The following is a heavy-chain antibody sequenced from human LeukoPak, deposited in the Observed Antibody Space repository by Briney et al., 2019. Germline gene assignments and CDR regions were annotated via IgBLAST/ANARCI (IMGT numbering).Heavy chain of an antibody. CDR1: GGSISSNSYY. V-gene: IGHV4-39*07. CDR2: IYHSGST. D-gene: IGHD4-17*01. Sequence: PSETLSLTCAVSGGSISSNSYYWGWIRQPPGKGLEWIGSIYHSGSTYYNPSLKSRVTISVDTSKNQFSLKLSSVTAADTAVYYCAREYGDYSQVASPYFDYWGQGTLVTVSS. CDR3: AREYGDYSQVASPYFDY. J-gene: IGHJ4*02.